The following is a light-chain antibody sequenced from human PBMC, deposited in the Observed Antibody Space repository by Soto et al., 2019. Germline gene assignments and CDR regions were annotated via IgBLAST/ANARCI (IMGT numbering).Light chain of an antibody. CDR3: QQRFSWPPFT. J-gene: IGKJ3*01. CDR2: DAS. CDR1: QSISNH. Sequence: EIVLTQSPATLSLSPGERATLSCRASQSISNHLAWYQQKPGQAPRLLIYDASNRATGIPARFSGSGSGTDFTLTISSLEPEDFAVYYCQQRFSWPPFTFGPGTKLDIK. V-gene: IGKV3-11*01.